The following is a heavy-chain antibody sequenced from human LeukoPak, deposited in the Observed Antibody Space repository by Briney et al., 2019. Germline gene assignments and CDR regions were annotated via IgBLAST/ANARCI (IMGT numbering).Heavy chain of an antibody. J-gene: IGHJ4*02. CDR1: GFSLSTSGMR. CDR2: IDWDDDK. CDR3: ARTPYCGGDCYVDY. Sequence: SGPALVKPTQTLTLACTFSGFSLSTSGMRVSWIRQPPGKALEWLARIDWDDDKFYSTSLKTRLTISKDTSKNQVVLTMTNMDPVDTATYYCARTPYCGGDCYVDYWGQGTLVTVSS. D-gene: IGHD2-21*02. V-gene: IGHV2-70*04.